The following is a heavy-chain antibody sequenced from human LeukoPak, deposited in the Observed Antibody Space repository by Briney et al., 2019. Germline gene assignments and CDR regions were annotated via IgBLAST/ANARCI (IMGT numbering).Heavy chain of an antibody. CDR2: INHSGST. CDR3: ARPQLAGTPYFDY. CDR1: GGSFSGYY. Sequence: PSETLSLTCAVYGGSFSGYYWSLIRQPPGKGLEWIGEINHSGSTNYNPSLKSRVTISVDTSKNQFSLKLSSVTAADTAVYYCARPQLAGTPYFDYWGQGTLVTVSS. V-gene: IGHV4-34*01. J-gene: IGHJ4*02. D-gene: IGHD2-15*01.